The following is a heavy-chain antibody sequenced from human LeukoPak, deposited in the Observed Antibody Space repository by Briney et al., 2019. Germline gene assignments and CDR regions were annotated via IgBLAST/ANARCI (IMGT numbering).Heavy chain of an antibody. J-gene: IGHJ4*02. CDR1: GFTFSYYA. CDR2: ISYDGSEK. V-gene: IGHV3-30*04. CDR3: AKVRWQQLSTYYFDY. Sequence: PGRSLRLSCAASGFTFSYYAIHWVRQAPGKGPEWMSLISYDGSEKYYADSVKGRFTISRDDSKNTVYLQMNSLRPEDTAVYFCAKVRWQQLSTYYFDYWGPGTLVTVSS. D-gene: IGHD6-13*01.